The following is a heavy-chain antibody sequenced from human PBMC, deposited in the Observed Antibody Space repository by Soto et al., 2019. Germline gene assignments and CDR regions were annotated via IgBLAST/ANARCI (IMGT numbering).Heavy chain of an antibody. D-gene: IGHD3-3*01. CDR2: INPATGAA. CDR3: ARGGGVGVAGSAAFDM. V-gene: IGHV1-2*02. J-gene: IGHJ3*02. Sequence: QLHLVQSGAVVKKPGASVTVSCSASGYPVTAYYMHWVRQAPGRGLEWMGGINPATGAAKYTQTFQGRVTMPRATSTSTVFRELSGLTSEDTAVFYGARGGGVGVAGSAAFDMWGQGTLVTVSS. CDR1: GYPVTAYY.